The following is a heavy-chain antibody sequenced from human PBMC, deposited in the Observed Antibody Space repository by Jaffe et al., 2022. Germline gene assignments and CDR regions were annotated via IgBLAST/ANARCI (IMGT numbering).Heavy chain of an antibody. Sequence: QVQLQESGPGLVKPSQTLSLTCTVSGGSISSGSYYWSWIRQPAGKGLEWIGRIYTSGSTNYNPSLKSRVTISVDTSKNQFSLKLSSVTAADTAVYYCARVLRGSGSEQWFDPWGQGTLVTVSS. D-gene: IGHD3-10*01. J-gene: IGHJ5*02. V-gene: IGHV4-61*02. CDR3: ARVLRGSGSEQWFDP. CDR1: GGSISSGSYY. CDR2: IYTSGST.